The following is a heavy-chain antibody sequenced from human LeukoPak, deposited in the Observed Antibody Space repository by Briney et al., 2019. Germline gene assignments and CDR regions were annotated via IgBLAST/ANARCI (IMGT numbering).Heavy chain of an antibody. CDR2: ISSSSSYI. J-gene: IGHJ4*02. CDR1: GFTFSSYS. D-gene: IGHD6-6*01. CDR3: ARAGSSAVFDY. V-gene: IGHV3-21*04. Sequence: AGGSLRLSCAASGFTFSSYSMNWVRQAPGKGLEWVSSISSSSSYIYYADSVKGRFTISRDNAKNSLYLKMNSLRAEDTAVYYCARAGSSAVFDYWGQGTLVTVSS.